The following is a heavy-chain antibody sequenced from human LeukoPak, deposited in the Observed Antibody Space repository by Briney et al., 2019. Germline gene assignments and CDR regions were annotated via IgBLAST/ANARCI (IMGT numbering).Heavy chain of an antibody. V-gene: IGHV3-21*01. D-gene: IGHD2-2*01. CDR1: GFTFSSYS. J-gene: IGHJ6*02. CDR2: ISSSSSYI. CDR3: ARDPGDIVVVPAEEHYYYYYGMDV. Sequence: GGSLRLSCAASGFTFSSYSMNWVRQAPGKGLEWVSSISSSSSYIYYADSVKGRFTISRDNAKSSLYLQMNSLRAEDTAVYYCARDPGDIVVVPAEEHYYYYYGMDVWGQGTTVTVSS.